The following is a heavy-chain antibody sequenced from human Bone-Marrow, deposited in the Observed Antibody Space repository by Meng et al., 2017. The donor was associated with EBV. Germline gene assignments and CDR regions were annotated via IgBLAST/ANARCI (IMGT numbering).Heavy chain of an antibody. CDR2: IPSDASHNK. CDR1: GFIFSGYG. Sequence: VGSGVSVVQPGRSLRISWAASGFIFSGYGFHWVRQAPGKGPEWMAIIPSDASHNKYYADSVKGRFTISRDNSKNTLYLQMNSLKIEDTAVYYCAKDLSGRFDPWGQGTLVTVSS. V-gene: IGHV3-30*18. CDR3: AKDLSGRFDP. J-gene: IGHJ5*02. D-gene: IGHD1-14*01.